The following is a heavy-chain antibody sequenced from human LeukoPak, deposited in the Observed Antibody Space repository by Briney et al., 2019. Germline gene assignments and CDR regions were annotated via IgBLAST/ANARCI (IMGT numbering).Heavy chain of an antibody. CDR2: IYSGGST. V-gene: IGHV3-53*05. CDR3: AKELRDGRYCSSTSCFDFDY. J-gene: IGHJ4*02. Sequence: GGSLRLSCAASGFTVSSNYMSWVRQAPGKGLEWVSVIYSGGSTYYADSVKGRFTISRDNAKNSLYLQMNSLRAEDTALYYCAKELRDGRYCSSTSCFDFDYWGQGTLVTVSS. CDR1: GFTVSSNY. D-gene: IGHD2-2*01.